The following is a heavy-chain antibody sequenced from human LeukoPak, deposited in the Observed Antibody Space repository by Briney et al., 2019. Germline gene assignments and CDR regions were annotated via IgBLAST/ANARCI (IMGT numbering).Heavy chain of an antibody. D-gene: IGHD5-18*01. CDR2: IYYSGST. CDR3: ASINGYSLGLDY. CDR1: GGSISSYY. Sequence: PSETLSLTCTVSGGSISSYYWSWIRQPPGKGLEWIGYIYYSGSTNYNPSLKSRVTISVDTSKNQFSLTLSSVTAADTAIYYCASINGYSLGLDYWGQGTLVTVSS. J-gene: IGHJ4*02. V-gene: IGHV4-59*12.